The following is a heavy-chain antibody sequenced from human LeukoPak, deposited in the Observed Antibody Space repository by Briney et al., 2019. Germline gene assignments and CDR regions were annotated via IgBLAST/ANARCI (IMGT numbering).Heavy chain of an antibody. CDR2: IIPIFGTA. J-gene: IGHJ6*02. V-gene: IGHV1-69*13. Sequence: SVKVSCKASGGTFISYAISWVRQAPAQGLEWMGGIIPIFGTANYAQKFQGRVTITADESTSTAYMELSSLRSEDTAVYYCARGMVRGVLDGMDVWGQGTTVTVSS. D-gene: IGHD3-10*01. CDR1: GGTFISYA. CDR3: ARGMVRGVLDGMDV.